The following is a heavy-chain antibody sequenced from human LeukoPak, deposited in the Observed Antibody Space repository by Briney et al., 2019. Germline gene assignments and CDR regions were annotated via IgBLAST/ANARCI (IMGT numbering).Heavy chain of an antibody. CDR1: GDTFRSNA. CDR3: ARGITSGPYYYYYMDV. CDR2: IIPIFGIT. Sequence: ASVKVSCKVSGDTFRSNAVSWVRQGPRQGLEWMGGIIPIFGITNYAQKFQGRITVTADKSTSTAYMELSSLRSEDTAVYYCARGITSGPYYYYYMDVWAKGTTVTVSS. J-gene: IGHJ6*03. V-gene: IGHV1-69*10. D-gene: IGHD3-3*01.